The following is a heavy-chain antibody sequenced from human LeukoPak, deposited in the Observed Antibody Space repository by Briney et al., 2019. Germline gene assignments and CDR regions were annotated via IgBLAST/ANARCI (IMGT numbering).Heavy chain of an antibody. CDR2: FYSTGST. D-gene: IGHD1-26*01. CDR1: VGSISIYY. CDR3: ARNQYSGSLDY. V-gene: IGHV4-4*07. J-gene: IGHJ4*02. Sequence: PSETLSLTCIDRVGSISIYYGTWMRQPAGEGLEWIGRFYSTGSTNYNPSLKSRVTMSVDTSKNQFSLKRSSVTAADTAVYYCARNQYSGSLDYWGQGTLVTVSS.